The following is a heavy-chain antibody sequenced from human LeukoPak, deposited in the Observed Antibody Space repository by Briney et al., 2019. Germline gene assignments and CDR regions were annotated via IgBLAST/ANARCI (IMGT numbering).Heavy chain of an antibody. CDR2: ISWNSASV. J-gene: IGHJ4*02. D-gene: IGHD6-13*01. Sequence: GGSLRLSCAASGFTFDDYGMPWVRHAPGKGLEWVSTISWNSASVGYVDSVKGRFTISRDNAKKTLYLQMNSLRPEDTALYYCAKDYGYSSSWYDYWGQGTLVTVSS. CDR3: AKDYGYSSSWYDY. CDR1: GFTFDDYG. V-gene: IGHV3-9*01.